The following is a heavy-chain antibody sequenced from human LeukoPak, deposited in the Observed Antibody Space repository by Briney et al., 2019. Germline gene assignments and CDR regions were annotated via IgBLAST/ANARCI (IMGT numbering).Heavy chain of an antibody. D-gene: IGHD3-22*01. CDR3: ARSLGDYDSWFDP. V-gene: IGHV1-18*01. CDR2: ISTYNTNT. Sequence: ASVKVSCKASGYTFTSYGVSWVRQARGQGLEWMGWISTYNTNTNYAQKLQGRLTMTTATSTSTAYMELRSLRSDDTAVYYCARSLGDYDSWFDPWGQGTLVTV. CDR1: GYTFTSYG. J-gene: IGHJ5*02.